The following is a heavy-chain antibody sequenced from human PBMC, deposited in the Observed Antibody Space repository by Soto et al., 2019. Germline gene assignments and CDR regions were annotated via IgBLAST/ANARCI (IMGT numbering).Heavy chain of an antibody. CDR2: IYYSGST. Sequence: PSETLSLTCTVSGGSISSYYWSWIRQPPGKGLEWIGYIYYSGSTNYNPSLKSRVTISVDTSKNQFSLKLNSVTAADTAVYYCARHVDTTRAYYFDYWGQGTLVTVSS. D-gene: IGHD5-18*01. V-gene: IGHV4-59*01. CDR3: ARHVDTTRAYYFDY. J-gene: IGHJ4*02. CDR1: GGSISSYY.